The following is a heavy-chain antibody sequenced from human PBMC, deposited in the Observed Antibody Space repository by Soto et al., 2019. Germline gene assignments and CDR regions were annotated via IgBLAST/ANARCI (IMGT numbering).Heavy chain of an antibody. CDR3: ARGRGVQLWLHWFDP. CDR1: GFTVSSNY. CDR2: IYSGGST. V-gene: IGHV3-53*01. D-gene: IGHD5-18*01. Sequence: GGSLRLSCAASGFTVSSNYMSWVRQAPGKGLEWVSVIYSGGSTYYADSVKGRFTISRDNSKNTLYLQMNSLRAEDTAVYYCARGRGVQLWLHWFDPWGQGTLVTVSS. J-gene: IGHJ5*02.